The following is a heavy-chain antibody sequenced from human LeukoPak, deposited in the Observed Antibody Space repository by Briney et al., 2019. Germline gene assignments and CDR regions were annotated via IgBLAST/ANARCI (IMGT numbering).Heavy chain of an antibody. D-gene: IGHD3-16*01. J-gene: IGHJ4*02. CDR1: GFTFSTYN. CDR2: ITTSSSYM. Sequence: GGSLRLSCAASGFTFSTYNMNWVRRTPGKGLEWVSSITTSSSYMFYADSVRGRFTISRDNSKNTLYLQMNSLRAEDTAVYYCAKEWGNGYYFDYWGQGTLVTVSS. V-gene: IGHV3-21*01. CDR3: AKEWGNGYYFDY.